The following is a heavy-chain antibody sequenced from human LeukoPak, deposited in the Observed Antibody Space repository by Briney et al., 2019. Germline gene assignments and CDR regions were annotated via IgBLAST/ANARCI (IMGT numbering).Heavy chain of an antibody. D-gene: IGHD6-13*01. J-gene: IGHJ4*02. Sequence: GESLKISCKGSGYGFSSYWIAWVRQMPGKGLEWMGIIHPGNSETTYNPSFQGQVTMSADKSITTAYLQWSSLEAPDTAMYYCARRLSTIAAAAANDYWGQGTLVTVSS. V-gene: IGHV5-51*01. CDR3: ARRLSTIAAAAANDY. CDR2: IHPGNSET. CDR1: GYGFSSYW.